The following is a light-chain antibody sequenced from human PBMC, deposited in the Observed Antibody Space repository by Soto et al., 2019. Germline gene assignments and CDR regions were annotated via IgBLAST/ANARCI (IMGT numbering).Light chain of an antibody. V-gene: IGKV1-5*01. J-gene: IGKJ1*01. CDR2: DAS. CDR3: QQYNSYLRT. Sequence: DIQMTQSPSTLSASVGDRVTITCRASQSISSWLAWYQQKPGKAPKLLIYDASSLESGVPPRFSGSGSGTEFTLTISSLQPDDFATYYCQQYNSYLRTFGQGTKVDIK. CDR1: QSISSW.